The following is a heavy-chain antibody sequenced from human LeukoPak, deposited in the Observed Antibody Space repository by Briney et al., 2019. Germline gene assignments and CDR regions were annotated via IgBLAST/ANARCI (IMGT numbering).Heavy chain of an antibody. CDR1: GFTFSSYG. D-gene: IGHD5-24*01. J-gene: IGHJ4*02. CDR3: AKAVEFDY. Sequence: PGGSLRLSCAASGFTFSSYGMRWVRQAPGKGLEWVAVISYDGSNKYYADSVKGRFTISRDNSKNTLYLQMNSLRAEDTAVYYCAKAVEFDYWGQGTLVTVSS. V-gene: IGHV3-30*18. CDR2: ISYDGSNK.